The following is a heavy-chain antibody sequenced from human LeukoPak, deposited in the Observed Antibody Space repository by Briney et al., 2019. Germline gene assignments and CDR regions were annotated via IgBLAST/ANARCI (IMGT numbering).Heavy chain of an antibody. Sequence: SETLSLTCTVSGGSISCGGYYWSWIRQHAGKGLEWIGYSYYSGCTYYNASLKSRVTISVDTSKNQFSLRLSSVTAADTAVYYCARLLDGGNSVWFDPWGQGTLVTVSS. D-gene: IGHD4-23*01. V-gene: IGHV4-31*03. J-gene: IGHJ5*02. CDR1: GGSISCGGYY. CDR2: SYYSGCT. CDR3: ARLLDGGNSVWFDP.